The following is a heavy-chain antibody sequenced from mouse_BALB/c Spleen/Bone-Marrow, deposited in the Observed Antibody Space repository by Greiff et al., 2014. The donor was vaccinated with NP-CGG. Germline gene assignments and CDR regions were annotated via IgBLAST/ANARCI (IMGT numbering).Heavy chain of an antibody. CDR3: ARDYNGYFDF. D-gene: IGHD6-1*01. Sequence: EVQLQESGGGLVQPGGSLRLSCTTSGFTFTDYFMTWVRQPPGKALEWLGFIRNKPSGYTTEYNPSVKGRFSISRDNSQGIFYLQMNTLRAEDSAIYCCARDYNGYFDFWGQGTTLTVSS. V-gene: IGHV7-3*02. CDR1: GFTFTDYF. CDR2: IRNKPSGYTT. J-gene: IGHJ2*01.